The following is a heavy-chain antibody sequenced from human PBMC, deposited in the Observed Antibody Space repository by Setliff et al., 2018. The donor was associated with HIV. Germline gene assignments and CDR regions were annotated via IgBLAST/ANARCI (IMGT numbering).Heavy chain of an antibody. V-gene: IGHV1-18*01. CDR3: ARARIQLWFFDI. D-gene: IGHD5-18*01. CDR2: INIKNGNT. Sequence: ASVKVSCKASGFTFSSSGISWVRQAPGQGLEWMGWINIKNGNTNYGQKLQGRVSMTTDTSTSTAYMELRSLRSDDTAVYYCARARIQLWFFDIWGQGTMVTVSS. J-gene: IGHJ3*02. CDR1: GFTFSSSG.